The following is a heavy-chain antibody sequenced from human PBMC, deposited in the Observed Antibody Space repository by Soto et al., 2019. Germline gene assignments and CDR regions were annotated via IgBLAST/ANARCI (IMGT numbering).Heavy chain of an antibody. Sequence: PGGSLRLSCAASGFTFSSYAMSWVRQAPGKGLEWVSAISGSDGSTYYADSVKGRFTISRDNSKNTLYLQMNSLRAEDTAVYYCAKVPRRDYDFWSGSPNWFDPWGQGTLVTVSS. D-gene: IGHD3-3*01. CDR3: AKVPRRDYDFWSGSPNWFDP. J-gene: IGHJ5*02. CDR2: ISGSDGST. CDR1: GFTFSSYA. V-gene: IGHV3-23*01.